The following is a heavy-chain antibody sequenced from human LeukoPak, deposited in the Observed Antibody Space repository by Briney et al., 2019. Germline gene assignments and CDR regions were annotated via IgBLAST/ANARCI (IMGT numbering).Heavy chain of an antibody. CDR2: ISSSGGTI. Sequence: GGSLRLSCAASGFTFSSYGMSWVRQAPGKGLEWVSAISSSGGTIYYTDSVKGRFTISRDNAKNSLYLQMNSLRAGDTAVYYCARRTRADYWGQGTLVTVSS. CDR3: ARRTRADY. V-gene: IGHV3-48*04. CDR1: GFTFSSYG. D-gene: IGHD2-2*01. J-gene: IGHJ4*02.